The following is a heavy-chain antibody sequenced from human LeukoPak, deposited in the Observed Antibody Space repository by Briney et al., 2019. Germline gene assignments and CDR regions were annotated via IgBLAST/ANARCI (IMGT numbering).Heavy chain of an antibody. V-gene: IGHV3-30*04. J-gene: IGHJ6*04. CDR3: ARDRRGYYYGMDV. CDR1: GFTFSSYA. Sequence: GRSLRLSCAASGFTFSSYAMHWVRQAPGKGLEWVAVISYDGSNKYYADSVKGRFTISRDNSKNTLYPQMNSLRAEDTAVYYCARDRRGYYYGMDVWGKGTTVTVSS. CDR2: ISYDGSNK. D-gene: IGHD3-10*01.